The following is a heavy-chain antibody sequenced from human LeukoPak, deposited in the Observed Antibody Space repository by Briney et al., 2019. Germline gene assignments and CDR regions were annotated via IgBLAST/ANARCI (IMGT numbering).Heavy chain of an antibody. CDR3: AREALTGAFDP. CDR1: GYTFTSYY. CDR2: ISAYNGNT. J-gene: IGHJ5*02. D-gene: IGHD7-27*01. V-gene: IGHV1-18*04. Sequence: ASVKVSCKASGYTFTSYYMHWVRQAPGQGLEWMGWISAYNGNTNYAQKLQGRVTMTTDTSTSTAYMELWSLRSDDTAVYYCAREALTGAFDPWGQGTPVIVSS.